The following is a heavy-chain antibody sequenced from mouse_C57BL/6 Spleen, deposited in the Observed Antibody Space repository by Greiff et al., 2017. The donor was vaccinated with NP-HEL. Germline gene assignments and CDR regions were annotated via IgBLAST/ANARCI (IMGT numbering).Heavy chain of an antibody. D-gene: IGHD2-1*01. J-gene: IGHJ3*01. Sequence: QVQLQQPGAELVKPGASVKLSCKASGYTFTSYWMQWVKQRPGQGLEWIGEIDPSDSYTNYNQKFKGKATLTVDTSSSTAYMQLSSLTSEDSVVYYCARRVYYGNYEGFAYWGQGTLVTVSA. CDR3: ARRVYYGNYEGFAY. CDR1: GYTFTSYW. V-gene: IGHV1-50*01. CDR2: IDPSDSYT.